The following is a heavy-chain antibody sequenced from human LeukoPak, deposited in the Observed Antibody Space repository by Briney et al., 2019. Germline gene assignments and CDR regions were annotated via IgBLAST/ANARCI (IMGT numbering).Heavy chain of an antibody. CDR3: ARAVGCSESNWFDP. CDR2: TYTSGSA. Sequence: SQTLSLTCTVSGGSISSRSYYWSWIRQPAGKGLEWIGRTYTSGSANYNPSLKSRVTISLDTSKNQFSLRLSSVTAADTAVYYCARAVGCSESNWFDPWGQGTLATVSS. CDR1: GGSISSRSYY. J-gene: IGHJ5*02. D-gene: IGHD4/OR15-4a*01. V-gene: IGHV4-61*02.